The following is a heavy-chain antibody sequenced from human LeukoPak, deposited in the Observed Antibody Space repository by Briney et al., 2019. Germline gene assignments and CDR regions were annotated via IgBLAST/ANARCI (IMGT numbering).Heavy chain of an antibody. CDR3: AKEGYCSSTSCYRGSYYFDY. CDR1: GFTFSSYA. V-gene: IGHV3-23*01. CDR2: ISGSGGST. J-gene: IGHJ4*02. D-gene: IGHD2-2*01. Sequence: PGGSLRLSCAASGFTFSSYAMSWVRQAPGKGLEWVSAISGSGGSTYCADSVKGRFTISRDNSKNTLYLQMNSLRAEDTAVYYCAKEGYCSSTSCYRGSYYFDYWGQGTLVTVSS.